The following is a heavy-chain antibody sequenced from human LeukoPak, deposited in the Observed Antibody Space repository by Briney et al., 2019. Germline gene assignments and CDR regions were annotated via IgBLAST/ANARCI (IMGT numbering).Heavy chain of an antibody. V-gene: IGHV4-59*08. CDR1: GGSISSYY. J-gene: IGHJ5*02. D-gene: IGHD6-19*01. CDR3: ARHVAGWNNWFDP. Sequence: PSETLSLTCTVSGGSISSYYWSWIRQPPGKGLEWSGYIYYRGSTNYNTSLKSRVTISVDTSKKQFALQLSSVTAADTAVYYCARHVAGWNNWFDPWGQGTLVTVSS. CDR2: IYYRGST.